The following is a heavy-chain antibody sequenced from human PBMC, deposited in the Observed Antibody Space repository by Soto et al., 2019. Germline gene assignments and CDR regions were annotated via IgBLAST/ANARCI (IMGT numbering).Heavy chain of an antibody. CDR2: INPSGGSV. V-gene: IGHV1-46*01. D-gene: IGHD2-15*01. CDR3: ARYSRMGTSGGIYPDY. Sequence: QVQLVQSGAEVKKPGASVKVSCKASGYTFTNYFNNWVRQAPGQGLEWRGIINPSGGSVNYAQNFQGRVTITTDMSTSTVYMELGSMRSEVAAMYYCARYSRMGTSGGIYPDYWGQGTLVTVSS. CDR1: GYTFTNYF. J-gene: IGHJ4*02.